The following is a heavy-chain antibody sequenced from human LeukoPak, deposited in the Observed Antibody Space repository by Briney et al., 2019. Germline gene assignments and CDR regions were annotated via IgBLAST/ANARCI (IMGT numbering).Heavy chain of an antibody. D-gene: IGHD6-13*01. Sequence: GGSLRLSCAASGFTFSSYAMSWVRQAPGKGLVWVSRINSDGSGTSYADSVKGRFTISRDNAKNTLYLQMNSLRVEDTAVYYCVRDSSKWYYDFWGQGSLVTVSS. CDR3: VRDSSKWYYDF. CDR2: INSDGSGT. V-gene: IGHV3-74*01. J-gene: IGHJ4*02. CDR1: GFTFSSYA.